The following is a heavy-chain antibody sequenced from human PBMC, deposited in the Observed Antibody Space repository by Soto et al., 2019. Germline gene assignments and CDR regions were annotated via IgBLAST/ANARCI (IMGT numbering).Heavy chain of an antibody. CDR3: ARLTGKFDFDP. CDR1: GFTFSSYS. V-gene: IGHV3-21*01. Sequence: EVQLVESGGGLVKPGGSLRLSCVGSGFTFSSYSVTCVRQAPGKGLEWVSSLRSSNYAQYIDSVKGRFTVSRDNARNSLFLQINSLRVDDTAVYYCARLTGKFDFDPWGQGNLVSVSS. D-gene: IGHD3-10*01. J-gene: IGHJ5*02. CDR2: LRSSNYA.